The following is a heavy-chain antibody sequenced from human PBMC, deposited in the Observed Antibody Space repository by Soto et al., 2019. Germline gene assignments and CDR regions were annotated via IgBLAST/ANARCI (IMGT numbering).Heavy chain of an antibody. V-gene: IGHV1-3*01. J-gene: IGHJ6*03. Sequence: QVQLVQSGAEVKKPGASVKVSCKASGYTFTSYAMHWVRQAPEQRLEWMGWINAGNGNTKYSQKFQGRVTITRDTSASTADMELSSLRSEDTAVYYCARVAGPRFLEWFGRTSYYYYYMDVWGKGTTVTVSS. CDR2: INAGNGNT. CDR1: GYTFTSYA. CDR3: ARVAGPRFLEWFGRTSYYYYYMDV. D-gene: IGHD3-3*01.